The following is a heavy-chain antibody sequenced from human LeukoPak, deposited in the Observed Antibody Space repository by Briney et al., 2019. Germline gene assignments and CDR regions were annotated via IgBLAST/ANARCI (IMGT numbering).Heavy chain of an antibody. CDR1: GYTLTELS. D-gene: IGHD5-12*01. CDR3: ATVVLYSGYYFDY. J-gene: IGHJ4*02. Sequence: ASVKVSCKVSGYTLTELSMHWVRQAPGKGLEWMGGFDPEDGATIYAQKFQGRVTMTEDTPTDTAYMELSSLRSEDTAVYYCATVVLYSGYYFDYWGQGTLVTVSS. CDR2: FDPEDGAT. V-gene: IGHV1-24*01.